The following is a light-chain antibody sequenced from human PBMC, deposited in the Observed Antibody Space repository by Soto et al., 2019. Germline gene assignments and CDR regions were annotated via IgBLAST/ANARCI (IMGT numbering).Light chain of an antibody. CDR2: SNN. Sequence: QSVLTQPPSASGTPGQRVTISCSGSSSNIGSNTVNGYQHLPRAAPKLLIQSNNQRPSGVPDRFSGSQSGTSASLAISGLHSEDEADSYCAVWDDSLNGYVFGTGTKVTFL. V-gene: IGLV1-44*01. CDR1: SSNIGSNT. CDR3: AVWDDSLNGYV. J-gene: IGLJ1*01.